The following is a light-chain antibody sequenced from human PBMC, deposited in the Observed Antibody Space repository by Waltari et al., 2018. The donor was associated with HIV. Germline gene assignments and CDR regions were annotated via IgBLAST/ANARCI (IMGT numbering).Light chain of an antibody. V-gene: IGLV2-14*01. CDR2: EVS. CDR3: SSYTSRNTHV. Sequence: QSALTQPASVSGSPGQSITISCTGTSSDVGGYDYVSWYQQHPGKAPKLMIYEVSSRPSVVSHRFSGSKSGNTASLTISGLQAEDEADYYCSSYTSRNTHVFGTGTKVTVL. CDR1: SSDVGGYDY. J-gene: IGLJ1*01.